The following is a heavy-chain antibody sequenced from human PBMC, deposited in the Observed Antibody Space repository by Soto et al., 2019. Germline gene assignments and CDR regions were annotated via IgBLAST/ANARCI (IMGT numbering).Heavy chain of an antibody. V-gene: IGHV1-69*01. Sequence: GXSVKVSCKASGGTFSSYAISWGRQAPVQGLEWMGGIIPIFGTANYAQKFQGRVTITADESTSTAYMELNSLRSEDTAVYYCARDGNPAIAAAGTFDYWGQGTLVTVSS. CDR1: GGTFSSYA. D-gene: IGHD6-13*01. CDR3: ARDGNPAIAAAGTFDY. J-gene: IGHJ4*02. CDR2: IIPIFGTA.